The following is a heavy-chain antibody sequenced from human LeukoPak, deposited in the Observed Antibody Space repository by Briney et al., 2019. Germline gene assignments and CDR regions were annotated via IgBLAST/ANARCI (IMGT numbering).Heavy chain of an antibody. V-gene: IGHV1-2*02. CDR3: ARIHYYYSYMDV. CDR2: INPNSGGT. J-gene: IGHJ6*03. CDR1: GYTFTGYY. Sequence: ASVKVSCKASGYTFTGYYMHWVRQAPGQGLEWMGWINPNSGGTNYAQKFQGRVTMTRDTSISTAYMELSRLRSDDTAVYYCARIHYYYSYMDVWGKGTTVTVSS.